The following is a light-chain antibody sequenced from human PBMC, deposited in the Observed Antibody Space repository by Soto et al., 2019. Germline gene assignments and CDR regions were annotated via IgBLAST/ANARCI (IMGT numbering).Light chain of an antibody. CDR3: QQYENYWT. J-gene: IGKJ1*01. Sequence: DIQMTQSPSTLSATAGGGCTITFRASQSISSWLAWYQHKPGKAPKLLIYDASNLDSGVPSRFSGGGSGTEFSLTISNLQPDDSATYYCQQYENYWTFGQGTKVDIK. CDR2: DAS. CDR1: QSISSW. V-gene: IGKV1-5*01.